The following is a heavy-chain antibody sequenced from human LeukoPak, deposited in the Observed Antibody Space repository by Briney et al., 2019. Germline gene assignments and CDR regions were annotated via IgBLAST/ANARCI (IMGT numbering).Heavy chain of an antibody. J-gene: IGHJ4*02. CDR1: GFIFRDYA. CDR3: AKASWFSGADEVL. Sequence: PGGSLRLSCVASGFIFRDYAMSWVRQAPAGGLGWVSSLRGDGETFYTDSVKGRFTFSRDHSRNTVYLQLSNLRVEDTAVYYCAKASWFSGADEVLGGQEPVVTVS. D-gene: IGHD3-10*01. CDR2: LRGDGET. V-gene: IGHV3-23*01.